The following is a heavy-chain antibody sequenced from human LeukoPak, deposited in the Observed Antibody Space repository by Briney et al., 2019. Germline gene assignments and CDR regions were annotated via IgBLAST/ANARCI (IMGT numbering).Heavy chain of an antibody. J-gene: IGHJ4*02. CDR3: ARYGEAATGTRATGDFDS. Sequence: PWETLTLSCAASGFSVSSNYMSWIRQAPGQGLEWVSVTYSGDSTKYDDSLKGRVTISIDNSKNTLHLHMNRLRAADTAVYYCARYGEAATGTRATGDFDSWGQGTLVTVSS. CDR1: GFSVSSNY. CDR2: TYSGDST. V-gene: IGHV3-53*01. D-gene: IGHD6-13*01.